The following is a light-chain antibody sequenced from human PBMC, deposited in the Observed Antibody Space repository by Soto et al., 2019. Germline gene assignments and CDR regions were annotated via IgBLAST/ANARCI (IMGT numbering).Light chain of an antibody. CDR3: QQYDNWLTGT. CDR2: DAS. CDR1: QAISDN. V-gene: IGKV3-15*01. Sequence: VITPSPATLSVSESEKATLSCSASQAISDNLAWYQHQPGQPHRLLLYDASTRATGSPARFSGGGSGTELTLTISSLQSEDFAVYYCQQYDNWLTGTFGQGTKVDIK. J-gene: IGKJ1*01.